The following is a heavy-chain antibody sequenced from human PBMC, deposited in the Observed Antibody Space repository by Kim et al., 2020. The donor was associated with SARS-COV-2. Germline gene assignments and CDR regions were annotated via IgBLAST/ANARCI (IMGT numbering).Heavy chain of an antibody. J-gene: IGHJ3*02. D-gene: IGHD3-10*01. CDR1: GFTFSSYA. Sequence: GGSLRLSCAASGFTFSSYAMSCVRQAPGKGLEWVSAISGSGGRTYYADSVKGRFTFSRDNSKNTLSLQMNSLRAEDTAVYYCAKVTGVVRGVIIDAFDIWGQGTMVTVSS. CDR2: ISGSGGRT. V-gene: IGHV3-23*01. CDR3: AKVTGVVRGVIIDAFDI.